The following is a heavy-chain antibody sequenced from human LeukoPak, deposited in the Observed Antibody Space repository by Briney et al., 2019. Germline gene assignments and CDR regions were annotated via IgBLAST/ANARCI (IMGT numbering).Heavy chain of an antibody. Sequence: GGSLRLSCAASGFTFSSYAMSWVRQAPGKGLEWVSAISGSGGSTYYADSVKGRFTISRDNTKNTLYLQMNSLRAEDTAVYYCAKLITGTTGGFDYWGQGTLVTVSS. CDR3: AKLITGTTGGFDY. CDR2: ISGSGGST. V-gene: IGHV3-23*01. D-gene: IGHD1-20*01. J-gene: IGHJ4*02. CDR1: GFTFSSYA.